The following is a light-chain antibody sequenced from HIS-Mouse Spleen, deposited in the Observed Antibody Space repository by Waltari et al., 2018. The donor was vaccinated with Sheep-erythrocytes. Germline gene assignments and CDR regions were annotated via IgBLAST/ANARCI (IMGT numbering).Light chain of an antibody. J-gene: IGLJ3*02. CDR1: VLAKKKY. Sequence: SYELTQPSSVSVSPGQTARSTCSGDVLAKKKYARWLQQKPGAAPALVVYQDSERPSGIPERFSGSRSGPTVTLTISGAQVEDEADYSCYSAADNNLVFGGGTKLTVL. V-gene: IGLV3-27*01. CDR2: QDS. CDR3: YSAADNNLV.